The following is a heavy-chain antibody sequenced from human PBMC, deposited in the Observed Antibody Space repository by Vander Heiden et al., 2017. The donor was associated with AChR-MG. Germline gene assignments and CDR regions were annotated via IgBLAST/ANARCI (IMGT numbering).Heavy chain of an antibody. J-gene: IGHJ4*02. Sequence: QGQPVQSGAEVKKPVSSVTVSCKASGGTFSSHAISWVRQAPGQGLEWMGGIIPIFGTANYAQKFQGRVTITADESTSTAYMELSSLRSEDTAVYYCARRSYDFWSGYPLYYFDYWGQGTLVTVSS. CDR3: ARRSYDFWSGYPLYYFDY. D-gene: IGHD3-3*01. CDR2: IIPIFGTA. CDR1: GGTFSSHA. V-gene: IGHV1-69*01.